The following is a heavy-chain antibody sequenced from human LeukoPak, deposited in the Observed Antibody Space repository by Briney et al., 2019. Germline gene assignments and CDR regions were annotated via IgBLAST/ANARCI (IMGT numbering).Heavy chain of an antibody. CDR2: INWNGGST. CDR1: GFTFDDYG. Sequence: GGPLRLSCAASGFTFDDYGMSWVRQAPGKGLEWVSGINWNGGSTGYADSVKGRFTISRDNAKNSLYLQMNSLRAEDTALYYCARLSGPGIAAAGTLWGQGTLVTVSS. V-gene: IGHV3-20*04. D-gene: IGHD6-13*01. CDR3: ARLSGPGIAAAGTL. J-gene: IGHJ4*02.